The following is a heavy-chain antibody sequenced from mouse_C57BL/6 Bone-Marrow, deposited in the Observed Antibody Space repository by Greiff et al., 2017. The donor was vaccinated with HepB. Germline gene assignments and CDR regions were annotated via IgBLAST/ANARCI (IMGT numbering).Heavy chain of an antibody. Sequence: EVQLQQSGPELVKPGASVKISCKASGYTFTDYYMNWVKQSHGKSLEWIGDINPNNGGTSYNQKFKGKATLTVDKSSSTAYMELRSLTSEDSAVYYCARSPYYYGSSWFAYWGQGTLVTVSA. CDR1: GYTFTDYY. V-gene: IGHV1-26*01. CDR3: ARSPYYYGSSWFAY. CDR2: INPNNGGT. J-gene: IGHJ3*01. D-gene: IGHD1-1*01.